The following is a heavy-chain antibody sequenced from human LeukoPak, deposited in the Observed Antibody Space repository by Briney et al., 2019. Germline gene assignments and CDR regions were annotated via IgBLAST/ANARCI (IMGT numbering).Heavy chain of an antibody. J-gene: IGHJ6*03. CDR1: GGTFSSYA. Sequence: SVKVSCKASGGTFSSYAISWVRQAPGQGLEWMGRIIPIFGTANYAQKFQGGVTITTDESTSTAYMELSSVTAADTAVYYCARLPPPYYYMDVWGKGTTVTVSS. CDR3: ARLPPPYYYMDV. CDR2: IIPIFGTA. V-gene: IGHV1-69*05.